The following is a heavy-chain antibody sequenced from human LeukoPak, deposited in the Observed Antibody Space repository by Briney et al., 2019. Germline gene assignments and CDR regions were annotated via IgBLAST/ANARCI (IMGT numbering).Heavy chain of an antibody. CDR2: IYYSGST. D-gene: IGHD3-22*01. J-gene: IGHJ1*01. CDR1: GGSVSSGSYY. CDR3: AGERAYYYDSSALLGYFQH. V-gene: IGHV4-61*01. Sequence: SETLSLTCTVSGGSVSSGSYYWSWIRQPPGKGLEWIGYIYYSGSTNYNPSLKSRVTISVDTSKNQFSLKLSSVTAADTAVYYCAGERAYYYDSSALLGYFQHWGQGTLVTVSS.